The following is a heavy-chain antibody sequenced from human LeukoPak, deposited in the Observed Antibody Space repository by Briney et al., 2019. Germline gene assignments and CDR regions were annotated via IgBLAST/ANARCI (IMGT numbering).Heavy chain of an antibody. D-gene: IGHD6-6*01. V-gene: IGHV1-69*04. CDR1: GGTLSSYA. CDR3: ARERYSSSSGLDP. CDR2: IIPILGIA. Sequence: GASVKVSCKASGGTLSSYAISWVRQAPGQGLEWMGRIIPILGIANYAQKFQGRVTITADKSTSTAYMELSSLRSEDTAVYYCARERYSSSSGLDPWGQGTLVTVSS. J-gene: IGHJ5*02.